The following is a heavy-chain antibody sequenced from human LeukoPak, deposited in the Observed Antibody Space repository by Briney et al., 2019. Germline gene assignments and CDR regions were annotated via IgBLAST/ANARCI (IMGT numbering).Heavy chain of an antibody. D-gene: IGHD3-10*01. V-gene: IGHV3-23*01. J-gene: IGHJ4*02. CDR3: AKDWFGELFVDY. Sequence: GGSLRLSCAASVFTFSSYAMSWVRQAPGKGLEWVSAISGSGGSTYYADSVKGRFTISRDNSKNTLYLQMNSLRAEDTAVYYCAKDWFGELFVDYWGQGTLVTVSS. CDR2: ISGSGGST. CDR1: VFTFSSYA.